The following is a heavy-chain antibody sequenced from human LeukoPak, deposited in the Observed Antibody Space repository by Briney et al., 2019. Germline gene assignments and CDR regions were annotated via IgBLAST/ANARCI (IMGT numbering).Heavy chain of an antibody. CDR2: MNPNSGNT. CDR3: AREWGHDSSGYYYAY. Sequence: ASVKVSCKASGYTFTSYDTNWVRQATGQGLEWMGWMNPNSGNTGYAQKFQGRVTMTRNTSISTAYMELSSLRSEDTAVYHCAREWGHDSSGYYYAYWGQGTLVTVSS. V-gene: IGHV1-8*01. D-gene: IGHD3-22*01. CDR1: GYTFTSYD. J-gene: IGHJ4*02.